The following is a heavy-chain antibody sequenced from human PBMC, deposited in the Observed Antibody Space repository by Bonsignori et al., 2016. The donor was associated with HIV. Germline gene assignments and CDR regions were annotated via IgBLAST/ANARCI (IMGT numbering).Heavy chain of an antibody. Sequence: GSLRLSCAVSGGSFSDDYWSWIRQSPAKGLEWIGDIDRNGSTSYNPSLESRVTISIDTSKNQFSLKVTSLTAADTAVYYCAKVPGATAPWGQGTLVTVSS. CDR2: IDRNGST. CDR3: AKVPGATAP. V-gene: IGHV4-34*01. CDR1: GGSFSDDY. J-gene: IGHJ5*02. D-gene: IGHD2-2*01.